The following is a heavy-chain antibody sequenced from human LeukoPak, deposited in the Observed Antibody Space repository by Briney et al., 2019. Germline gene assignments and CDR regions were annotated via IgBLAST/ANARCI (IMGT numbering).Heavy chain of an antibody. CDR1: GFTFSSHW. J-gene: IGHJ4*02. Sequence: PGGSLRLSCAASGFTFSSHWMHWVRQAPGKGLVWVSHINSNGTSTNYADSVKGRFTISRNNAKNTLYLQMNSLRAEDTAVYYCARGNYFDYWGQGTLVTVSS. CDR2: INSNGTST. CDR3: ARGNYFDY. V-gene: IGHV3-74*01.